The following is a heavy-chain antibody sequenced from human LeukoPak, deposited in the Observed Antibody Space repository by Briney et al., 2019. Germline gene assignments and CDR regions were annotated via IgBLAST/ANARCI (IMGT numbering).Heavy chain of an antibody. D-gene: IGHD6-19*01. CDR1: GGSFSGYY. V-gene: IGHV4-34*01. Sequence: SETLSLTCAVYGGSFSGYYWSWIRQPPGKGLEWIGEINHSGSTNYKSSLKSRVTISVDTSKNQFSLKLSSVTAADTAVYYCATMHSSAWYSYWGQGTLVTVSS. CDR3: ATMHSSAWYSY. J-gene: IGHJ4*02. CDR2: INHSGST.